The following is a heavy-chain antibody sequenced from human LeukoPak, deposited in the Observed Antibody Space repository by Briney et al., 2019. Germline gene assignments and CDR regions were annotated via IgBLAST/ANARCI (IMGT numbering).Heavy chain of an antibody. V-gene: IGHV4-59*01. CDR2: IYYSGST. J-gene: IGHJ5*02. Sequence: SETLSLTCTVSGGSISTYHWSWIRQPPGKGLEWIGYIYYSGSTNYNPSLQSRVIISVDTSKSQFSLNLTSVTAADTAVYYCARGSYYYMDLWGQGALVTVSS. CDR1: GGSISTYH. CDR3: ARGSYYYMDL. D-gene: IGHD1-26*01.